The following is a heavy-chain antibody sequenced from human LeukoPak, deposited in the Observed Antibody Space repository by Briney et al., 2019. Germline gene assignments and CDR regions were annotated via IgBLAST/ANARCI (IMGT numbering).Heavy chain of an antibody. CDR3: AKDRKYCGSASCPYYFDD. CDR1: GFTFTSYA. CDR2: LSGGGGGT. D-gene: IGHD2-2*01. Sequence: GGSLRLSCAASGFTFTSYAMSWVRQAPGKGLEWVSPLSGGGGGTYYADSVKGRFTISRDNSKNTLYLQMNSLRAEDTAVYYCAKDRKYCGSASCPYYFDDWGQGTLVTVSS. V-gene: IGHV3-23*01. J-gene: IGHJ4*02.